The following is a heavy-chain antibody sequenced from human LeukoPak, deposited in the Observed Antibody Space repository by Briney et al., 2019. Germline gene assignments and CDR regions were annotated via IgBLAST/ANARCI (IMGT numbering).Heavy chain of an antibody. Sequence: GESLKISCKVSGYSFTSCWIGWVRQMPGKGLEWMGMIYPGDSDTRYSPSLQGQVTISADKSISTAYLQWSSLKASDTAFYYCARRGDNAYGLSDWGQGTLVTVSS. J-gene: IGHJ4*02. V-gene: IGHV5-51*01. CDR3: ARRGDNAYGLSD. CDR2: IYPGDSDT. CDR1: GYSFTSCW. D-gene: IGHD4-17*01.